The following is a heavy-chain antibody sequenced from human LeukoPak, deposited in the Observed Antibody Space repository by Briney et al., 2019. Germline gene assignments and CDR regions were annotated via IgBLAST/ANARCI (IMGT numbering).Heavy chain of an antibody. CDR2: ISSDGSNQ. V-gene: IGHV3-30-3*01. D-gene: IGHD5-12*01. J-gene: IGHJ4*02. CDR3: ARDPKEYSGYQGLSREDLFG. Sequence: GGSLRLSCAASGFTFSSHALHWVRQAPGKGLEWVAIISSDGSNQYYADSVKGRFSISRDNAESSLYLQMNSLRAEDTAVYYCARDPKEYSGYQGLSREDLFGWGQGTLVTVSS. CDR1: GFTFSSHA.